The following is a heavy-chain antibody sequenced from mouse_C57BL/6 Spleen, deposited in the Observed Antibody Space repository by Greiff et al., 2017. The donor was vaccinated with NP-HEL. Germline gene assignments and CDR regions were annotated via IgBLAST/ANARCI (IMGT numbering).Heavy chain of an antibody. CDR2: INPNYGTT. J-gene: IGHJ4*01. V-gene: IGHV1-39*01. D-gene: IGHD1-1*01. CDR3: ASKDCYYGSTLGSDMDY. CDR1: GYSFTDYN. Sequence: VQLQQSGPELVKPGASVKISCKASGYSFTDYNMNWVKQSNGKSLEWIGVINPNYGTTSYNQKFKGKATLTVNQSSSTAYMELNSLTSEGSAVYYCASKDCYYGSTLGSDMDYWGQGTSLTVSS.